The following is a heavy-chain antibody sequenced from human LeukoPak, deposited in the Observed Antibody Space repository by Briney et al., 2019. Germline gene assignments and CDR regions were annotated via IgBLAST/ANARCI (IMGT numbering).Heavy chain of an antibody. Sequence: GESLKISCKGSGYSFTSYWISWVRQMPGKGLEWMGRIDPSDSYTNYSPSFQGQVTISADKFISTAYLQWSSLKASDTAMYYCARSGYSGYEGDYWGQGTLVTVSS. CDR2: IDPSDSYT. CDR3: ARSGYSGYEGDY. J-gene: IGHJ4*02. CDR1: GYSFTSYW. V-gene: IGHV5-10-1*04. D-gene: IGHD5-12*01.